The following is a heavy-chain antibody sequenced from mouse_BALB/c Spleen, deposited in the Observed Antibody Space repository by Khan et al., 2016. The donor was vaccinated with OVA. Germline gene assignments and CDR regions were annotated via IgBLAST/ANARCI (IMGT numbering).Heavy chain of an antibody. CDR2: IYPGNVNT. D-gene: IGHD2-2*01. V-gene: IGHV1S56*01. CDR3: ASAGYGSFAY. J-gene: IGHJ3*01. Sequence: QVQLQQSGPELVKPGASVRISCKASGYTFTSYFIHWVKQRPGQGLEWIGWIYPGNVNTEYNERFTGKATLTADKSSSTTYMQLSSLTSEDSAVYFCASAGYGSFAYWGQGTLVTVSA. CDR1: GYTFTSYF.